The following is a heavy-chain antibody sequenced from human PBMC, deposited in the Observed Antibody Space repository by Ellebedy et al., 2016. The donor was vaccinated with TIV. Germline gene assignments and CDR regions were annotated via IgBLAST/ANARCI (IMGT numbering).Heavy chain of an antibody. CDR1: GGSVDNSAHY. V-gene: IGHV4-39*06. CDR3: AIDPIVGPTPYYFDS. CDR2: IYYSGST. Sequence: MPSETLSLTCTVSGGSVDNSAHYWTWVRQPPGKGLQWIANIYYSGSTYYNPSLKSRVTLPLNTSKNQFPLRLTSVPAADTAVYYCAIDPIVGPTPYYFDSWGQGTLVTVSS. J-gene: IGHJ4*02. D-gene: IGHD1-26*01.